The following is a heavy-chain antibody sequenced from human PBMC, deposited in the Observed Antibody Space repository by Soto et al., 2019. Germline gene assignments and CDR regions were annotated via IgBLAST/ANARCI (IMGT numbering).Heavy chain of an antibody. D-gene: IGHD2-15*01. CDR1: GGSISSGGYS. J-gene: IGHJ4*02. CDR3: ARGQVVAAQH. Sequence: QLQLQESGSGLVKPSQTLSLTCAVSGGSISSGGYSWSWIRQPPGKGLEWIGYIYHSGSTYYNPSRKVRVTISVARSKNQFALKLSSVTAADTAVYYCARGQVVAAQHWGQGTLVTVSS. CDR2: IYHSGST. V-gene: IGHV4-30-2*01.